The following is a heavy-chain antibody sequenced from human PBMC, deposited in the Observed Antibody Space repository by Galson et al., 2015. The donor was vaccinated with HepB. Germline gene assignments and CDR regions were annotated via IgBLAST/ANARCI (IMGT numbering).Heavy chain of an antibody. CDR1: GDSVSSNSAA. V-gene: IGHV6-1*01. D-gene: IGHD2-2*02. CDR2: TYYRSKWYN. J-gene: IGHJ4*02. Sequence: CAISGDSVSSNSAAWNWIRQSPSRGLEWLGRTYYRSKWYNDYAVSVKSRITINPDTSKNQFSLQLNSVTPEDTAVYYCARSPDYCSSTSCYTTLDYWGQGTLVTVSS. CDR3: ARSPDYCSSTSCYTTLDY.